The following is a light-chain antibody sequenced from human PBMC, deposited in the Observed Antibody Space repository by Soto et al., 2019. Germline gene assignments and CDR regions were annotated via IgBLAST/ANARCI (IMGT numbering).Light chain of an antibody. V-gene: IGKV3-20*01. CDR3: QQYGTSPIT. CDR1: QSVSNNY. Sequence: EIVMTQSPGTLSLSPGEGATLSCRASQSVSNNYLAWYQQKPGQAPRLLIYGASSRATGIPDRFSGSGSGTDFTLTISRLEPEDFAVYFCQQYGTSPITFGQGTDWRL. CDR2: GAS. J-gene: IGKJ5*01.